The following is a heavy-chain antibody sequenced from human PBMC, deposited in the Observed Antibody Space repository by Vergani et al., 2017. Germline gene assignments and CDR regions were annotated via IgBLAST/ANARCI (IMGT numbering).Heavy chain of an antibody. D-gene: IGHD6-19*01. V-gene: IGHV3-33*01. Sequence: QVQLVESGGGVVQPGRSLRLSCAASGFTFSSYGMHWVRQAPGKGLEWVAVIWYDGSNKDYADSVKGRFTISRYNSKNTLYLQMNSLRAEDTAVYYCARDLIAVAALDYWGQGTLVTVSS. CDR2: IWYDGSNK. CDR1: GFTFSSYG. CDR3: ARDLIAVAALDY. J-gene: IGHJ4*02.